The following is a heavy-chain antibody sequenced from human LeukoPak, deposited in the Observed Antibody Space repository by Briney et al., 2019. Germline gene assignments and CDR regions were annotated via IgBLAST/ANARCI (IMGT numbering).Heavy chain of an antibody. V-gene: IGHV3-30*04. CDR1: GFTFNNYA. CDR3: AKVGIDGSGPFDH. CDR2: ISYDGSNK. J-gene: IGHJ4*02. Sequence: GGSLRLSCAASGFTFNNYAMHWVRQAPGKGLEWVAVISYDGSNKYYTDSVKGRFTISRDNSKNTLYLQMNSLRAEDTAVYYCAKVGIDGSGPFDHWGQGTLVTVSS. D-gene: IGHD3-10*01.